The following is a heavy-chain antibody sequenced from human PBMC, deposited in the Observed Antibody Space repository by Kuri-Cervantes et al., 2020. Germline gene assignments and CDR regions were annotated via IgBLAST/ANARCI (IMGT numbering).Heavy chain of an antibody. V-gene: IGHV3-74*01. Sequence: GESLKISCAASGFTFRSYWMHWVRQVPGKGLVWVSRISSDGSNIIYADSVKGRFTISRDNSKNTLYVRMNSLRAEDTAVYYCAKGTYDSRGYYLDYWGQGTLVTVSS. CDR3: AKGTYDSRGYYLDY. J-gene: IGHJ4*02. CDR2: ISSDGSNI. D-gene: IGHD3-22*01. CDR1: GFTFRSYW.